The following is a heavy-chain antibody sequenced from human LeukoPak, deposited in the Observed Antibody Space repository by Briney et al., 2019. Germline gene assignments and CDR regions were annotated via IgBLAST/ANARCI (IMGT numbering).Heavy chain of an antibody. Sequence: MPGESLKISCKGSGYTFSSYWIGWVRQMPGKGLEWVGIIYPGDSDTRYSPSFQGQVTISADTSISTAYLQWSSLKASDTALYYRARHYSSWCYEAFDIWGQGTMLTVSS. J-gene: IGHJ3*02. CDR2: IYPGDSDT. CDR1: GYTFSSYW. V-gene: IGHV5-51*01. CDR3: ARHYSSWCYEAFDI. D-gene: IGHD6-13*01.